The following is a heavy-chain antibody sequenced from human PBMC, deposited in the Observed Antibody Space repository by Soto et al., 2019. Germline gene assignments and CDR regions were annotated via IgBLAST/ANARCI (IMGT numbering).Heavy chain of an antibody. CDR2: IYYSGST. D-gene: IGHD3-16*01. Sequence: VQLQESGPGLVKPSETLSLTCTVSGGSVTSGSHYWSWIRQPPGKGLEWIGYIYYSGSTNSNPSLRSRMAISVDTSKNQFSLRLSSVTAADTAVYFCARVGRDGYNRLVDPWGQGTLVTVSS. J-gene: IGHJ5*02. CDR1: GGSVTSGSHY. CDR3: ARVGRDGYNRLVDP. V-gene: IGHV4-61*01.